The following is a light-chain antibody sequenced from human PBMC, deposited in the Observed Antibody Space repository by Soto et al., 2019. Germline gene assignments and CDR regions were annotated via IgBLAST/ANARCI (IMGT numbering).Light chain of an antibody. V-gene: IGKV1-39*01. J-gene: IGKJ2*01. Sequence: IQMTQSPSSLSASVGDRVTITCRASQRITTYLNWYQQKPGEAPKLLISTSGTLQRGPPSRFSGSGSVTDFTLTITALRPEAVAPYVCQHTYSTPYNFGQRTKLEIK. CDR2: TSG. CDR3: QHTYSTPYN. CDR1: QRITTY.